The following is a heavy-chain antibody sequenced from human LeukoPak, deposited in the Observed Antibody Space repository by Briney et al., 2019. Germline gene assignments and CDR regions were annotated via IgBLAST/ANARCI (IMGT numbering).Heavy chain of an antibody. D-gene: IGHD3-10*01. V-gene: IGHV1-8*01. CDR2: MNPNSGNT. CDR1: GYTFTSHD. CDR3: ARSATDVLLWFGELSGFDY. Sequence: GASVKVSCKASGYTFTSHDINWVRQAAGQGLEWMGWMNPNSGNTGYAQKFQGRVTMTRNTSISTAYMELSSLRSEDTAVYYCARSATDVLLWFGELSGFDYWGQGTLVTVSS. J-gene: IGHJ4*02.